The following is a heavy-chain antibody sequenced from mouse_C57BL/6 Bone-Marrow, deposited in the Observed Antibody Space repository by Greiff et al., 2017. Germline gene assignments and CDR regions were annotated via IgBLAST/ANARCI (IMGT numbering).Heavy chain of an antibody. CDR3: ARDLFITTVVSDY. V-gene: IGHV1-81*01. Sequence: QVQLQQSGAELARPGASVKLSCKASGYTFTSYGISWVKQRTGQGLEWIGEIYPRSGNTYYNEKFKGKATLTADKSSSTAYMELRSLTSEDSAVYFCARDLFITTVVSDYWGQGTTLTVSS. J-gene: IGHJ2*01. CDR2: IYPRSGNT. CDR1: GYTFTSYG. D-gene: IGHD1-1*01.